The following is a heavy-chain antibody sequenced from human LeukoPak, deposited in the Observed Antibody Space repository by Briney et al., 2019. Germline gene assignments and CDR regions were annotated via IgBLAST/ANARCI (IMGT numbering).Heavy chain of an antibody. V-gene: IGHV4-30-4*01. D-gene: IGHD6-13*01. J-gene: IGHJ4*02. Sequence: SQTLSLTCTVSGGSFSSSDYYCSWIRQPPGKGLEWIGYIHYSGSTFYNPSLKSRVTISVDTSKNQFSLKLNSVTAADTAVYYCAKARDSNIWYPFDYWGQGTLVTVSS. CDR1: GGSFSSSDYY. CDR2: IHYSGST. CDR3: AKARDSNIWYPFDY.